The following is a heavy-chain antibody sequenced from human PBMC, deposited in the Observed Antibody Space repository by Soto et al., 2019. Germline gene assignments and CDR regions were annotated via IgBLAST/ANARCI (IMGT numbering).Heavy chain of an antibody. Sequence: SETLSLTCTVSGGSISSYYWSWIRQPPGKGLEWVGYVSTSGSTDSNPSLKSRVTISVDTSKNQFSLKLRSVTAADTAVYYCARHGGTFDPWGPGTLVTVS. J-gene: IGHJ5*02. V-gene: IGHV4-4*09. CDR2: VSTSGST. D-gene: IGHD3-16*01. CDR1: GGSISSYY. CDR3: ARHGGTFDP.